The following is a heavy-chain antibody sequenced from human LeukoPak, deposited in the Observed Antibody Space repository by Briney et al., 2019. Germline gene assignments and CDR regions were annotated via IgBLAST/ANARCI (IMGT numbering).Heavy chain of an antibody. CDR3: AKDRSCSGSSCNVGS. Sequence: GGSLRLSCAASGFTFSSFAMSWVRQAPGKGLEWVSAISGSGGSTYYEDSVKGRFTISRDNSKNTLFLQMNSLRAEDTAVYYCAKDRSCSGSSCNVGSWGQGTMVTVSS. CDR1: GFTFSSFA. D-gene: IGHD2-2*01. J-gene: IGHJ3*01. CDR2: ISGSGGST. V-gene: IGHV3-23*01.